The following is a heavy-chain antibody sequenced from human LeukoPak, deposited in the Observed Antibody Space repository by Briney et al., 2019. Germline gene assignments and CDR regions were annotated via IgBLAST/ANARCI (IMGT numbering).Heavy chain of an antibody. V-gene: IGHV5-51*01. J-gene: IGHJ6*02. CDR3: VRQSGRAYCGGDCYSDYYYGMDV. CDR2: IYPGDSDT. Sequence: GESLKISCKGSGYSFTSYWIGWARQMPGKGLEWMGIIYPGDSDTRYSPSFQGQVTISADKSISTAYLQWSSLKASDTAMYYCVRQSGRAYCGGDCYSDYYYGMDVWGQGTTVTVSS. CDR1: GYSFTSYW. D-gene: IGHD2-21*02.